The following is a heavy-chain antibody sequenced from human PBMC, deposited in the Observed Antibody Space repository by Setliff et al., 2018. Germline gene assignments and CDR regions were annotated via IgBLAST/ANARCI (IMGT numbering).Heavy chain of an antibody. CDR2: IYRSGST. V-gene: IGHV4-38-2*01. Sequence: SETLSLTCAVSGYSISSGYYWGWIRQAPGKGLEWIASIYRSGSTYYNPSPKSRVTISVDTSKNQFPLKLSSVTASDTAVYYCARQLCSSGYCYATTFDYWGQGTLVTV. CDR1: GYSISSGYY. D-gene: IGHD3-22*01. J-gene: IGHJ4*02. CDR3: ARQLCSSGYCYATTFDY.